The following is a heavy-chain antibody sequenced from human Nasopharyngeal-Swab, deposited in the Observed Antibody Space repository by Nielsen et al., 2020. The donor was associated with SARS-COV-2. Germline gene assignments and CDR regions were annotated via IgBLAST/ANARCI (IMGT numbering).Heavy chain of an antibody. V-gene: IGHV3-23*01. D-gene: IGHD4-17*01. CDR1: GFTFSNYA. Sequence: GESLKISCGASGFTFSNYAMSWVRQAPGKGLEWVSTISGSNGITYYADSAKGRFTISRDNSKKMLFLQMISVRAEDTAVYFCAKTTVTISQFDYWGQGTLVTVSS. CDR2: ISGSNGIT. J-gene: IGHJ4*02. CDR3: AKTTVTISQFDY.